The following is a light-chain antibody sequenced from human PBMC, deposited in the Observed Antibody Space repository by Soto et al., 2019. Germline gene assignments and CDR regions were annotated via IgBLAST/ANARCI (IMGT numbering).Light chain of an antibody. Sequence: IQLTKAPSSLPASVGDRVTITCRASQGISHYLAWYQQKPWKAPKLLLYAASALQSGVPSRFSGSGSGTDFTLTIRSLQPEDFATYYCHQFSSYLRTFGGGTKVEI. CDR3: HQFSSYLRT. V-gene: IGKV1-9*01. CDR1: QGISHY. CDR2: AAS. J-gene: IGKJ4*01.